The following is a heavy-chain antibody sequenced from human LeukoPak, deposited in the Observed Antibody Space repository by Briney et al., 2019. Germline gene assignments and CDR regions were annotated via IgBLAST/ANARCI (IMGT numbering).Heavy chain of an antibody. J-gene: IGHJ4*02. CDR3: ARDGGDRSLDY. CDR2: ISGSGDGT. V-gene: IGHV3-23*01. CDR1: GFTFDNYA. Sequence: GGSLRLSCTASGFTFDNYAMIWVRQASGKGLEWVSVISGSGDGTDSADSVRGRFTISRDNSKNTLYLQMNSLRAEDTAVYYCARDGGDRSLDYWGQGTLVTVSS. D-gene: IGHD2-21*01.